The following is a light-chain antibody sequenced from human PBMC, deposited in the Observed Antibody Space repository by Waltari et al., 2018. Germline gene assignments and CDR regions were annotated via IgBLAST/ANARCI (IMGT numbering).Light chain of an antibody. V-gene: IGLV2-11*01. J-gene: IGLJ1*01. CDR3: CSYAGTYTWV. CDR1: SSDVGTYNY. CDR2: DVT. Sequence: QSALTQPRPVSGSPGQSVTISCPGTSSDVGTYNYVSWYQQHPGKAPKLITYDVTKRPSGVPDRFSGSKSDNTASLTISGLQAEDEADYYCCSYAGTYTWVFGTGTKVTVL.